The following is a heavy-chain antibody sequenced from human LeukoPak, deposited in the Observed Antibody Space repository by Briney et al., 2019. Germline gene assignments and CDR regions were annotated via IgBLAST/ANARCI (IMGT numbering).Heavy chain of an antibody. CDR1: GFXFSSYW. CDR3: AGVPTILGGYYFDY. CDR2: IKEDGSEK. V-gene: IGHV3-7*04. J-gene: IGHJ4*02. D-gene: IGHD5-12*01. Sequence: GGSLRLSCAASGFXFSSYWISWVRQAPGKGLEWVANIKEDGSEKYYLDSVKGRFIISRDNAKHSLYLQMHSLRDEDTAVYFCAGVPTILGGYYFDYWGQGTVVTVSS.